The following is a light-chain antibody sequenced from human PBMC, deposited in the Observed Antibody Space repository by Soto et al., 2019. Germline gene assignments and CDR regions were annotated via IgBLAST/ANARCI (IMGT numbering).Light chain of an antibody. CDR2: AAS. Sequence: DLQMTQSPSSVSASVGDRVTITCRASQGISSWLAWYQRKPGKAPKLLIYAASSLQSGVPSRFSGGGSGTDFTLTINSLQPEDFAIYYCQQVNSFPYTFGQGTKLEIK. J-gene: IGKJ2*01. CDR3: QQVNSFPYT. V-gene: IGKV1-12*01. CDR1: QGISSW.